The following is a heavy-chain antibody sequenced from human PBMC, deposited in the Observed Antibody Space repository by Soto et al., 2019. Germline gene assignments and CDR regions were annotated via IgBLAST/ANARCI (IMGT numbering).Heavy chain of an antibody. V-gene: IGHV3-15*04. CDR1: EFTVSDAW. Sequence: EVQLVESGGGLVKRGGSLRLSCAASEFTVSDAWMTWVRQAPGKGLEWVGRIANKAAGGTADYAAPVRGRFIISKDPSEDTMHLQMNRMSTAENAVSFCVRMGRGYFNSWGRGPLVTVSS. CDR2: IANKAAGGTA. CDR3: VRMGRGYFNS. D-gene: IGHD3-9*01. J-gene: IGHJ5*02.